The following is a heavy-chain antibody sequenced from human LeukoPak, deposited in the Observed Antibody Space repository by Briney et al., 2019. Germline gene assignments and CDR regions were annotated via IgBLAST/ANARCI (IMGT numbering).Heavy chain of an antibody. CDR2: IYSGGST. J-gene: IGHJ6*02. V-gene: IGHV3-66*01. CDR1: GFTFSSYS. Sequence: GGSLRLSCAASGFTFSSYSMSWVRQAPGKGLEWVSVIYSGGSTYYADSVKGRFTISRDNSKNTLYLQMNTLRVEDTAVYYCTRDLMDYDVSTGLHHYYMDVWGQGTTVTVSS. CDR3: TRDLMDYDVSTGLHHYYMDV. D-gene: IGHD3-9*01.